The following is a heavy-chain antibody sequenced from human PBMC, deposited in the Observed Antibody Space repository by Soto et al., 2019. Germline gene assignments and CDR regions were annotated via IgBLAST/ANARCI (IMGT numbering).Heavy chain of an antibody. Sequence: QVQLVESGGGVVQPGRSLRLSCAASGFTFSSYGMHWVRQAPGKGLEWVAVIWYDGSNKYYADSVKGRFTISRDNSKNTLYLQMNSLRAEDTAVYYCARDTYSSGSFRPYYFDYWGQGTLVTVSS. CDR2: IWYDGSNK. V-gene: IGHV3-33*01. J-gene: IGHJ4*02. D-gene: IGHD6-19*01. CDR1: GFTFSSYG. CDR3: ARDTYSSGSFRPYYFDY.